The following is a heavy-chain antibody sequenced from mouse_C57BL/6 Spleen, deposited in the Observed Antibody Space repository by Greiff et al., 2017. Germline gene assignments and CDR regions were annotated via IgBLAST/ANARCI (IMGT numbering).Heavy chain of an antibody. CDR2: INPYNGGT. CDR3: ASQYYDRVFDY. D-gene: IGHD2-4*01. V-gene: IGHV1-19*01. CDR1: GYTFTDYY. J-gene: IGHJ2*01. Sequence: EVKLQESGPVLVKPGASVKMSCKASGYTFTDYYMNWVKQSHGKILEWIGVINPYNGGTNYNQKFKGKATLTVDKSSSTAYMELNSLTSEDSAVYYCASQYYDRVFDYWGQGTTLTVSS.